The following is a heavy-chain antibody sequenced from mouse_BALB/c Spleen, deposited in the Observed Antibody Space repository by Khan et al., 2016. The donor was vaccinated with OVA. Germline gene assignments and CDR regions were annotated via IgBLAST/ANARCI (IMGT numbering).Heavy chain of an antibody. J-gene: IGHJ3*01. V-gene: IGHV1S132*01. CDR2: IFPGTGTT. Sequence: QVQLQQSGAELVKPGASVKLSCKTSGYTFTSYWIQWVKQRPGQGLGWIGQIFPGTGTTYYNENFKGKATLTVDTSSSTAYMPLSSLTSEDSAVDFCAMGYFGNYEFVYWGQGTLVTVSP. CDR1: GYTFTSYW. D-gene: IGHD2-1*01. CDR3: AMGYFGNYEFVY.